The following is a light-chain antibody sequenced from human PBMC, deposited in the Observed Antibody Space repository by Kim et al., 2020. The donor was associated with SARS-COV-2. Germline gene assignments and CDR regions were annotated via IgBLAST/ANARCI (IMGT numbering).Light chain of an antibody. J-gene: IGLJ3*02. Sequence: QSAVTQTPSASGTPGQRVTISCSGDSSNIGSNYVYWYQQVPGTAPKLLIYRDDQRASWVPDRFSASKSGTSASLAISGLRSEDEADYYCAVWDDTMRAPYWVFGGGTKVTVL. CDR1: SSNIGSNY. V-gene: IGLV1-47*01. CDR3: AVWDDTMRAPYWV. CDR2: RDD.